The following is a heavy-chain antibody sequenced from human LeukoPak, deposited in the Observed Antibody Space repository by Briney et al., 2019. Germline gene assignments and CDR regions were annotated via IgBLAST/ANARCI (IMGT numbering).Heavy chain of an antibody. V-gene: IGHV3-23*01. J-gene: IGHJ1*01. Sequence: PGGSLRLSCAASGFTFSSYAMSWVRQAPGKGLEWVSAIIGSGESTYYADSVKGRFTISRDNSKNTLYLQMNSLRAEDTAVYYCAKDLDIVVVPAAIHGYFQHWGQGTLVTVSS. D-gene: IGHD2-2*02. CDR2: IIGSGEST. CDR1: GFTFSSYA. CDR3: AKDLDIVVVPAAIHGYFQH.